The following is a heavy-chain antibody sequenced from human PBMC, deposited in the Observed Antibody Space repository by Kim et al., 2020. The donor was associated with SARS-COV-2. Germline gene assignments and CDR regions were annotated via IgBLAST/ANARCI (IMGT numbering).Heavy chain of an antibody. Sequence: KSRVTISVDTSKNQFSLKLSSVTAADTAVYYWARVRDFWSGYYPGHWFDPWGQGTLVTVSS. V-gene: IGHV4-59*01. CDR3: ARVRDFWSGYYPGHWFDP. J-gene: IGHJ5*02. D-gene: IGHD3-3*01.